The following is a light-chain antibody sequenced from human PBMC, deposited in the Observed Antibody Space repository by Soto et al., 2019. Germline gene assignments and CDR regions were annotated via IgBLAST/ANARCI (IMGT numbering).Light chain of an antibody. V-gene: IGKV3-11*01. J-gene: IGKJ5*01. CDR3: QQRTTWPPGIT. CDR2: DAS. CDR1: QSVSSY. Sequence: EIVMTQSPATLSLSPGERATLSCRASQSVSSYLAWYQQKPGQAPRLLIYDASNRATGIPSRFSGSGSGTDFTLTISSLEPEDFAVYYCQQRTTWPPGITFCQGTRLEIK.